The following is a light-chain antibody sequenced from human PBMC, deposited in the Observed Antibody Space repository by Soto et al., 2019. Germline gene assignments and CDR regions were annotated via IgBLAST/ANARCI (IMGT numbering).Light chain of an antibody. CDR3: QQYTKWTYI. CDR1: QSVGNI. V-gene: IGKV3-15*01. Sequence: EIVMTQSPATLSVSPGERASLSCAASQSVGNILACYQQTAGQAPRLLIYGASTTATGLPARFSGSGSGTEFTLTISSLLSERSAVYTCQQYTKWTYIFGQATKLEIK. CDR2: GAS. J-gene: IGKJ2*01.